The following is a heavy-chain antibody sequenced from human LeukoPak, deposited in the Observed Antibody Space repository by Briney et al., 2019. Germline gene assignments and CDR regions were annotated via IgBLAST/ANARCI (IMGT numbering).Heavy chain of an antibody. J-gene: IGHJ4*02. CDR3: ARALTHYYDSSGLGY. V-gene: IGHV3-7*01. CDR1: GFSFTTYS. CDR2: INQDGTEK. D-gene: IGHD3-22*01. Sequence: PGESLRLSCAASGFSFTTYSMSWVRQAPGKGLEWVANINQDGTEKYYVDSVKGRFTISRDNGKNSLYLQVNSLRAEDTAVYYCARALTHYYDSSGLGYWGQGTLVTVSS.